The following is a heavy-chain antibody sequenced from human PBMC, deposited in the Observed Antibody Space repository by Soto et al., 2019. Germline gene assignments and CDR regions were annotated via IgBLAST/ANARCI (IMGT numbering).Heavy chain of an antibody. CDR1: GFTFSSYW. CDR2: YKKDGTNT. J-gene: IGHJ4*02. CDR3: AREYYGILAGYYNDF. Sequence: EVQLVESGGGLVQPGGSLRLSCAASGFTFSSYWMHWVRQVPGKGLVWVSRYKKDGTNTEYADSVKGRFTVSRDNAKNTLYLQMSSLRAEDTAIYYCAREYYGILAGYYNDFWGQGTLVTVSS. V-gene: IGHV3-74*03. D-gene: IGHD3-9*01.